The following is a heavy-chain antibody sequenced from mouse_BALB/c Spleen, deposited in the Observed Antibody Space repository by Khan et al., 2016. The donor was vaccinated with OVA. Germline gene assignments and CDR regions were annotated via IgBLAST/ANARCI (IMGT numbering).Heavy chain of an antibody. CDR1: GYTFTSYT. Sequence: QVRLQQSGAELARPGASVKMSCKASGYTFTSYTIHWIKERPGQGLEWIGNINPSNGYSNYNQKFKDKATLTTDKSSTTAYLQLSSLTSDDSAVYNCVGDGAYHRNDGWFAYWGQGTLVTVSA. CDR3: VGDGAYHRNDGWFAY. D-gene: IGHD2-14*01. V-gene: IGHV1-4*01. CDR2: INPSNGYS. J-gene: IGHJ3*01.